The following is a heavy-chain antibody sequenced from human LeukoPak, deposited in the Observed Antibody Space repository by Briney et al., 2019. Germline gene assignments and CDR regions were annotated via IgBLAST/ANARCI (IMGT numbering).Heavy chain of an antibody. CDR3: ARWGRTYNILTGYSY. V-gene: IGHV3-21*04. CDR1: GFTFSSYS. Sequence: PGGSLRLSCAASGFTFSSYSMNWVRQAPGKGLEWVSSISSSSSYIYYADSVKGRFTITRDNAKNSLYLHMNSLRSEDTAVYYCARWGRTYNILTGYSYWGQGTLVTVCS. D-gene: IGHD3-9*01. J-gene: IGHJ4*02. CDR2: ISSSSSYI.